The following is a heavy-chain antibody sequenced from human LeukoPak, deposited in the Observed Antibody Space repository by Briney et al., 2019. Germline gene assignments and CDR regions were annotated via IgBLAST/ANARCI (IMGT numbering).Heavy chain of an antibody. V-gene: IGHV3-53*01. J-gene: IGHJ4*02. Sequence: PGGSLRLSCVVSGFSISCNYMSWVRQAPGKGLEWVSRIYSAGDYYYGDSVKGRFIISKDNSQNTVYLQMNRLRPEDTAVHYCASHYCSAGSCYFDDWGQGTLVTVSS. CDR1: GFSISCNY. D-gene: IGHD2-8*02. CDR2: IYSAGDY. CDR3: ASHYCSAGSCYFDD.